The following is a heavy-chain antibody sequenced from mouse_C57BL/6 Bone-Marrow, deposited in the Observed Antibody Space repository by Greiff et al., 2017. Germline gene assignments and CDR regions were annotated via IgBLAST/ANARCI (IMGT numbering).Heavy chain of an antibody. D-gene: IGHD4-1*01. J-gene: IGHJ3*01. CDR3: ARHRGTNSWFAY. Sequence: EVKVVESGGDLVKPGGSLKLSCAASGFTFSSYGMSWVRQTPDKRLEWVATISSGGSYTYYPDSVKGRFTISRDNAKNTLYLQMSSLKSEDTAMYYCARHRGTNSWFAYWGQGTLVTVSA. CDR2: ISSGGSYT. CDR1: GFTFSSYG. V-gene: IGHV5-6*01.